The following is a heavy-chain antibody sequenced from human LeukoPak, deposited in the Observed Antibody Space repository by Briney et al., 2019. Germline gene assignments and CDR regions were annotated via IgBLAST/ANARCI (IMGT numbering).Heavy chain of an antibody. Sequence: GGSLRLSCAASGFTFSRYYMHWVRQAPGKGLVWVSRINSDGSGTTYADSVKGRFTVSRDYAKNTLYLQMNSLRVEDTAMYYCTRVFAGDEYSSSGYWGQGTLVTVSS. J-gene: IGHJ4*02. CDR3: TRVFAGDEYSSSGY. CDR1: GFTFSRYY. D-gene: IGHD6-13*01. CDR2: INSDGSGT. V-gene: IGHV3-74*01.